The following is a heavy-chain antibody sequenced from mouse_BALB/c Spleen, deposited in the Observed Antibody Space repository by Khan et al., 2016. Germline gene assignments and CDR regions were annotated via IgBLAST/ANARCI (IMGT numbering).Heavy chain of an antibody. V-gene: IGHV1-5*01. CDR1: GYSFTSFW. CDR3: IKGIYYGYDGAMDY. D-gene: IGHD2-2*01. CDR2: IYPGNSET. J-gene: IGHJ4*01. Sequence: VQLQQSETVLARPGASVKMSCKASGYSFTSFWMHWVKQRPGQGLEWIGTIYPGNSETSYNQNFKGKAKLTAVTSASTAYMELNSLTNEDSAVYCCIKGIYYGYDGAMDYWGQGTSVTVSS.